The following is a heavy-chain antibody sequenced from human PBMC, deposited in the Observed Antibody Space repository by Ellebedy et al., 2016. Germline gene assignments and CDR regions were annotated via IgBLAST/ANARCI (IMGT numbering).Heavy chain of an antibody. V-gene: IGHV1-8*02. J-gene: IGHJ6*02. D-gene: IGHD1-26*01. CDR1: RGTFSSYA. CDR3: ARGLRYSGSYYYYYGMDG. CDR2: MNPNSGNT. Sequence: ASVKVSXXASRGTFSSYAISWVRQATGQGLEWMGWMNPNSGNTGYAQKFQGRVTMTRNTSISTAYMELSSLRSEDTAVYYCARGLRYSGSYYYYYGMDGWGQGTTVTVSS.